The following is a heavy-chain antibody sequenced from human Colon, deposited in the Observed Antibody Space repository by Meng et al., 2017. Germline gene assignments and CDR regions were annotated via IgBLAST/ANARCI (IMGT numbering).Heavy chain of an antibody. V-gene: IGHV4-39*07. Sequence: QLQLQESGPGLVKPSETLSLTCTVSGGSISSRSYYWGWIRQPPGKGLEWIGSIYSSGSTYHNPSLKSRVTIAVDTSKNQVSLRLSSVTAADTAVYYCATRYYDHSPFDPWGQGTLVTVSS. J-gene: IGHJ5*02. D-gene: IGHD3-22*01. CDR1: GGSISSRSYY. CDR3: ATRYYDHSPFDP. CDR2: IYSSGST.